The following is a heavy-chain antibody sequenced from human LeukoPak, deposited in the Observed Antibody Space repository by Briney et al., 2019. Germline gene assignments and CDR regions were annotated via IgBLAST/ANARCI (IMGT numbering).Heavy chain of an antibody. J-gene: IGHJ6*02. CDR2: ISSSSSYI. D-gene: IGHD3-22*01. CDR3: ARNVLYYYDSSGYPPYYYYYYGMDV. Sequence: GGSLRLSCAASGFTFSSYAMSWVRQAPGKGLEWVSSISSSSSYIYYADSVKGRFTISRDNAKNSLYLQMNSLRAEDTAVYYCARNVLYYYDSSGYPPYYYYYYGMDVWGQGTTVTVSS. V-gene: IGHV3-21*01. CDR1: GFTFSSYA.